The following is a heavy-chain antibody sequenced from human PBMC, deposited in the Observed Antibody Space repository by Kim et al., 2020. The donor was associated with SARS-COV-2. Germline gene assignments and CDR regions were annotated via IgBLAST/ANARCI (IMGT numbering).Heavy chain of an antibody. V-gene: IGHV5-51*01. CDR1: GYSFTSYW. D-gene: IGHD3-10*01. Sequence: GESLKISCKGSGYSFTSYWMGWVRQMPGKGLEWMGIIYPGESDTRYSPSFQGQVTISAEKSISNDYLQWTSLEASATAMYYCARLRGWPASATSYFDYWGQGTLVTVSS. CDR2: IYPGESDT. J-gene: IGHJ4*02. CDR3: ARLRGWPASATSYFDY.